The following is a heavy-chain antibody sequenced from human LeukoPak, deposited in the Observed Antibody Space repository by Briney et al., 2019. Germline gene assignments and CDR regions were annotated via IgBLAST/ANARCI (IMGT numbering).Heavy chain of an antibody. CDR1: GYTFPGYY. D-gene: IGHD6-6*01. V-gene: IGHV1-2*02. CDR2: INPNSGGT. Sequence: GASVKVSCKASGYTFPGYYMHSVRQAPGQGLEWMGWINPNSGGTNYAQKFQGRVTMTRDTSISTAYMELSRLRSDDTAVYYCAREHSSSSGNVFDYCRQGTLVTVSS. J-gene: IGHJ4*02. CDR3: AREHSSSSGNVFDY.